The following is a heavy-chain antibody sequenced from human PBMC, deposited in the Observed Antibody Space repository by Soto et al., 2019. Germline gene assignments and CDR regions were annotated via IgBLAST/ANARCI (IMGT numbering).Heavy chain of an antibody. J-gene: IGHJ6*03. CDR3: ARRPSIAAASWGRAYYYYMDV. D-gene: IGHD6-6*01. V-gene: IGHV3-48*01. CDR2: ISSSSSTI. Sequence: PGGSMRLSCAASGFTFSSYSMNWVRQAPGKGLEWVSYISSSSSTIYYADSVKGRFTISRDNAKNSLYLQMNSLRAEDTAVYYCARRPSIAAASWGRAYYYYMDVWGKGTTVTVSS. CDR1: GFTFSSYS.